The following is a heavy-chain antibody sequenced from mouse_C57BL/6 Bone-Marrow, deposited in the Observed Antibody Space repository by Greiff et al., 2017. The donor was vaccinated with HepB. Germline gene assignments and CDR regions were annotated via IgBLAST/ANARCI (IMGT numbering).Heavy chain of an antibody. CDR1: GYTFTSYW. V-gene: IGHV1-64*01. CDR2: IHPNSGST. CDR3: ARGGWLLWYFDV. Sequence: QVQLQQPGAELVKPGASVKLSCKASGYTFTSYWMHWVKQRPGQGLEWIGMIHPNSGSTNYNEKFKSKATLTVDNSSSTAYMQLSSLTSEDSAVYYCARGGWLLWYFDVGGTGTTVTVSS. J-gene: IGHJ1*03. D-gene: IGHD2-3*01.